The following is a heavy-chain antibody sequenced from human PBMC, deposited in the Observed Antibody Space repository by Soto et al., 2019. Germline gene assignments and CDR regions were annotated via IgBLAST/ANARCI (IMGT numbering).Heavy chain of an antibody. Sequence: QVQLHESGPGLVKPSQTLSLTCTVSGGSISSGGYYWSWIRQHPGKGLEWIGYIYYSGSTYYNPSLKSRVTISVDTSKNQFSLKLSSVTAADTAVYYCARGESIAARRTNWFDPWGQGTRVTVSS. CDR2: IYYSGST. CDR3: ARGESIAARRTNWFDP. CDR1: GGSISSGGYY. D-gene: IGHD6-6*01. V-gene: IGHV4-31*03. J-gene: IGHJ5*02.